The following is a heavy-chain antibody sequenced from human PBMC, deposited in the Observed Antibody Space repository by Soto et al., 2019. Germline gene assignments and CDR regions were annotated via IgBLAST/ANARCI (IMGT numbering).Heavy chain of an antibody. CDR1: GVTFSSYS. V-gene: IGHV3-21*01. J-gene: IGHJ4*02. Sequence: GSLRLSCAASGVTFSSYSMNWVRQAPGKGLEWVSSISSSSSYIYYADSVKGRFTISRDNAKNSLYLQMNSLRAEDTAVYYCARDGWTPVSPFLYSCPAPXVT. D-gene: IGHD4-17*01. CDR3: ARDGWTPVSPFLY. CDR2: ISSSSSYI.